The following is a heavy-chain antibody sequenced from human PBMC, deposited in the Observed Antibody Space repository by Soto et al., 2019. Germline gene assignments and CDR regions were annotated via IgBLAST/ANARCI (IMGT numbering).Heavy chain of an antibody. CDR2: ISSSSSTI. CDR3: AREGTRGGFLNWFDP. Sequence: EVQLVESGGGLVQPGGSLRLSCAASGFTFSSYSMNWVRQAPGKGLEWVSYISSSSSTIYYADSVKGRFTISRDKAKKALYLQMNSLRDEDTAVYYCAREGTRGGFLNWFDPWGQRTLVTVSS. CDR1: GFTFSSYS. J-gene: IGHJ5*02. V-gene: IGHV3-48*02. D-gene: IGHD3-10*01.